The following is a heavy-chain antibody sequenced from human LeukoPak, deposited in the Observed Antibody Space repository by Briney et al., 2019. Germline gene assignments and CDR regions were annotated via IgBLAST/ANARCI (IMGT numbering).Heavy chain of an antibody. CDR3: ARVIRYFDWLYDY. Sequence: GGSLRLSCAASGFTFSSYWMGWVRQAPGKGLGWVANIKQDRSEKYYVGSVKGRFTISTDNAKNSLYLQMNSLRAEDTAVYYCARVIRYFDWLYDYWGQGTLATVSS. V-gene: IGHV3-7*01. J-gene: IGHJ4*02. D-gene: IGHD3-9*01. CDR1: GFTFSSYW. CDR2: IKQDRSEK.